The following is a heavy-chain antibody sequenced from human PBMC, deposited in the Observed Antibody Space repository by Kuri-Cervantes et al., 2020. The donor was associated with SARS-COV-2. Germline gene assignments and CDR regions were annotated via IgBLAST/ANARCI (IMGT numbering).Heavy chain of an antibody. Sequence: GESLKISCAASGFTFSSYAMHWVRQAPGKGLEWVAVISYDGSNKYYADSVKGRFTISRDNSKNTLYLQMNSLRVEDTAFYYCAKDRSGRYREYYYYGMDVWGLGTTVTVSS. J-gene: IGHJ6*02. D-gene: IGHD5-12*01. CDR1: GFTFSSYA. CDR2: ISYDGSNK. CDR3: AKDRSGRYREYYYYGMDV. V-gene: IGHV3-30-3*01.